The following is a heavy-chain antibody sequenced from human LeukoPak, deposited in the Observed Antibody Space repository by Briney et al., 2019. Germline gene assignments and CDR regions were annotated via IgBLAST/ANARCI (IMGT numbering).Heavy chain of an antibody. V-gene: IGHV3-23*01. Sequence: GGSLRLSCAAPGITFSNYNMNWVRQAPGKGLEWVSAISGSGGSTYYADSVKGRFTISRDNSKNTLYLQMNSLRAEDTAVYYCAKDHSHTATTGFEDYWGQGTLVTVSS. CDR2: ISGSGGST. D-gene: IGHD5-18*01. CDR3: AKDHSHTATTGFEDY. J-gene: IGHJ4*02. CDR1: GITFSNYN.